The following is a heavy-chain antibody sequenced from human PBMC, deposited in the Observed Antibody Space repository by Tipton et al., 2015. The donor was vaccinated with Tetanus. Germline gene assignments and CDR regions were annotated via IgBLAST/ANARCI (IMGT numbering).Heavy chain of an antibody. CDR2: IIPKFQTT. Sequence: QVQLVQSGAEVKRPGSSVKVSCKASGDTYTTHGVTWVRQAPGQGLEWMGGIIPKFQTTKYAQKFEGRVTITADELATTAHMELRSLTSEDTAIYYCVRHIVGAVPKGYNWFAPWGQGTLVTVS. J-gene: IGHJ5*02. CDR3: VRHIVGAVPKGYNWFAP. V-gene: IGHV1-69*01. D-gene: IGHD1-26*01. CDR1: GDTYTTHG.